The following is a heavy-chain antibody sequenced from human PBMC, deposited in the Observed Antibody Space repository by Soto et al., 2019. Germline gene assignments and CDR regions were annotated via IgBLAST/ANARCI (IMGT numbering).Heavy chain of an antibody. J-gene: IGHJ4*02. V-gene: IGHV3-21*01. Sequence: GGSLRLSCAASGFTFSSYAMNWVRQAPGKGLEWVSSISSSGSYIYYADSLKGRFTISRDNAKNSLYLQMNSLRVEDTAVYFCAKDQPLAHDYWGQGTLVTVSS. CDR3: AKDQPLAHDY. CDR1: GFTFSSYA. D-gene: IGHD2-15*01. CDR2: ISSSGSYI.